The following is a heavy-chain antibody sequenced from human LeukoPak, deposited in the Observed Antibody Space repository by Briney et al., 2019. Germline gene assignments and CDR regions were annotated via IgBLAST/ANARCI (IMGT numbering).Heavy chain of an antibody. CDR3: ATYRIAAAGTRYYMDV. J-gene: IGHJ6*03. D-gene: IGHD6-13*01. CDR1: GYTLTELS. CDR2: FDPEDGET. V-gene: IGHV1-24*01. Sequence: ASVKVSCKVSGYTLTELSMHWVRQAPGKGLEWMGGFDPEDGETIYAQKFQGRVTMTEDTSTDTAYMELSSLRSEGTAVYYCATYRIAAAGTRYYMDVWGKGTTVTVSS.